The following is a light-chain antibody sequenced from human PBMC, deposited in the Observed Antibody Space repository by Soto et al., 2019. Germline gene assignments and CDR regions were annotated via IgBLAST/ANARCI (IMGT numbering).Light chain of an antibody. CDR1: SCDVGGYNY. V-gene: IGLV2-14*01. Sequence: QSALTQPASVSGSPGQSITISCTGTSCDVGGYNYVSWYQQHPGKAPKLMIYDVSNRPSGVSNRFSGSKSGNTASLTISGLQAEDEADYYCSSYTSSSTVVFGGGTKVTVL. CDR3: SSYTSSSTVV. CDR2: DVS. J-gene: IGLJ2*01.